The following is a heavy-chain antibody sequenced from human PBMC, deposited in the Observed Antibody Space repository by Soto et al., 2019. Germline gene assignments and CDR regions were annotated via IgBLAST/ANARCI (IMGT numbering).Heavy chain of an antibody. J-gene: IGHJ5*02. D-gene: IGHD3-3*01. CDR1: GGSISSYY. CDR2: IYYSGST. V-gene: IGHV4-59*01. Sequence: SETLSLTCTVPGGSISSYYWSWIRQPPGQGLEWIGYIYYSGSTNYNPSLKSRVTISVDTSKNQFSLKLSSVTAADTAVYYCARVLFGRGNWFDPWGQGTLVTVS. CDR3: ARVLFGRGNWFDP.